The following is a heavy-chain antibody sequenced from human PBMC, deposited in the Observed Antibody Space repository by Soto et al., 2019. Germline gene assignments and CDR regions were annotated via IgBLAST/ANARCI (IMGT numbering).Heavy chain of an antibody. D-gene: IGHD7-27*01. V-gene: IGHV4-61*01. CDR2: ISYNGRT. J-gene: IGHJ6*02. CDR3: AGQLWRQPPPGMNYDYGMDV. Sequence: QVQLQESGPGLVKPSETLSLTCNVSGGSVTNATYFWSWIRQPPGKGLEWIAFISYNGRTKDNPSLTSRVTISVDTSKNQCSPNLRSLTAADSATYYCAGQLWRQPPPGMNYDYGMDVWGQGTPVLVSS. CDR1: GGSVTNATYF.